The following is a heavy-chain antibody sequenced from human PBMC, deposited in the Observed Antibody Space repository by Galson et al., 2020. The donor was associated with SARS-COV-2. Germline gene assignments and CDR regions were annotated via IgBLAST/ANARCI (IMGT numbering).Heavy chain of an antibody. D-gene: IGHD6-13*01. Sequence: SVQVSCKDSGGTFSSYAISWVRQAPGQGLEWMGGIITILGTANYAQKFQGRVTITADESTSTAYMELSSLRSEDTAVYYCARVSVAAAGTNYGMDVWGQGTTVTVSS. CDR1: GGTFSSYA. CDR3: ARVSVAAAGTNYGMDV. J-gene: IGHJ6*02. CDR2: IITILGTA. V-gene: IGHV1-69*13.